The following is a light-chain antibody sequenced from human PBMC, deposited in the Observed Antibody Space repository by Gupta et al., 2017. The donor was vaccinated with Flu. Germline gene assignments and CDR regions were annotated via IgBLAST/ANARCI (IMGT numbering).Light chain of an antibody. J-gene: IGKJ2*01. V-gene: IGKV1-5*03. CDR2: KAS. CDR1: QSINNW. Sequence: IQVTTSPSTLSASVGDRVTITCRASQSINNWLAWYQQKPGKAPKLLIYKASSLQSGVPSRFSGSGSGTDFSLTISSLQPDDFAIYYCHQYNSYSPETFGQGTRLEIK. CDR3: HQYNSYSPET.